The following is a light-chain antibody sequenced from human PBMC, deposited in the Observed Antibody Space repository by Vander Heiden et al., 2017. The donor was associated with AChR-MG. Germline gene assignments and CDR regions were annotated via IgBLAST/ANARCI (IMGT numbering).Light chain of an antibody. Sequence: QSVLTQPPSVSGAPGQRGTTSCTGSSSNIGAGYDVHWYQQIPGTAPKLLIFANNNRPSGVPDRFSGFKSSTSASLAITGLQAEDEAVYYCQSYDSGLSGSGVFGGGTTLTVL. V-gene: IGLV1-40*01. CDR1: SSNIGAGYD. CDR2: ANN. J-gene: IGLJ3*02. CDR3: QSYDSGLSGSGV.